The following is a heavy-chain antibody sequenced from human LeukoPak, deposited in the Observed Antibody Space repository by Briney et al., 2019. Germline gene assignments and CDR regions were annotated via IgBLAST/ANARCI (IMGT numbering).Heavy chain of an antibody. D-gene: IGHD3-10*01. J-gene: IGHJ4*02. Sequence: SETLSLTCTVSGYSISSGYYWGWIRQPPGKGLEWIGSIYHSGSTYYNPSLKSRVTISVDMSKNQFSLKLSSVTAADTAVYYCARVYMVRGARANYYFDYWGQGTLVTVSS. CDR1: GYSISSGYY. CDR3: ARVYMVRGARANYYFDY. V-gene: IGHV4-38-2*02. CDR2: IYHSGST.